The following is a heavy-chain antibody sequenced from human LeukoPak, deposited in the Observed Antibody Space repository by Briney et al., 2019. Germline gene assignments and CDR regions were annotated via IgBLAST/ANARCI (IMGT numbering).Heavy chain of an antibody. D-gene: IGHD2/OR15-2a*01. CDR2: ISVYSGNI. CDR3: ARNIRNLDY. V-gene: IGHV1-18*01. J-gene: IGHJ4*02. CDR1: GYTFSTYG. Sequence: GASVKVSCRTSGYTFSTYGISWVRQAPGQGLEWMGWISVYSGNINYAHKFQDRLTVTTDSSTATAYMELRSLRSDDTAVYYCARNIRNLDYWGRGTLVTVSS.